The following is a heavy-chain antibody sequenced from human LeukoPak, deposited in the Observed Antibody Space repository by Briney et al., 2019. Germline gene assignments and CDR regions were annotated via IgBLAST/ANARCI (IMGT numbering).Heavy chain of an antibody. D-gene: IGHD2-15*01. CDR1: GGSISSYY. CDR2: IYTSGST. V-gene: IGHV4-4*07. CDR3: ARVSCSGGSCYSFDY. Sequence: PSETLSLTCTVSGGSISSYYWSWIRQPAGKGLGWIGRIYTSGSTNYNPSLKSRVTMSVDTSKNQFSLKLSSVTAADTAVYYCARVSCSGGSCYSFDYWGQGTLVTVSS. J-gene: IGHJ4*02.